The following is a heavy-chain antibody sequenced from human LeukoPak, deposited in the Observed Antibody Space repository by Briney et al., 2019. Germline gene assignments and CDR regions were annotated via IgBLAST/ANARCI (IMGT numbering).Heavy chain of an antibody. V-gene: IGHV4-39*01. CDR2: IYYSGST. D-gene: IGHD3-22*01. J-gene: IGHJ6*03. Sequence: PSETLSLTCTVSGGSISSSSYYWGWIRQPPGKGLEWIGSIYYSGSTHYNPSLKSRVTISVDTSKNQFSLKLSSVTAADTAVYYCARYYDSSGYYYTYYYYMDVWGKGTTVTVSS. CDR1: GGSISSSSYY. CDR3: ARYYDSSGYYYTYYYYMDV.